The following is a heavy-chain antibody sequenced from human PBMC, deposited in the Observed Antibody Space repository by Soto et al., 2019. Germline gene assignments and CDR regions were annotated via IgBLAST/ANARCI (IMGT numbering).Heavy chain of an antibody. V-gene: IGHV3-74*01. CDR2: IYNDGTYS. CDR3: TRGPRPISTGTGAY. J-gene: IGHJ4*02. D-gene: IGHD3-10*01. Sequence: GGSLRLSCAASGFIFKMYWMHWVRQSPGKGLVWISRIYNDGTYSDYADSVRGRFTISRDNVNDTLYLQMNNLRAEDSGLYYRTRGPRPISTGTGAYWGQGTKVTVYS. CDR1: GFIFKMYW.